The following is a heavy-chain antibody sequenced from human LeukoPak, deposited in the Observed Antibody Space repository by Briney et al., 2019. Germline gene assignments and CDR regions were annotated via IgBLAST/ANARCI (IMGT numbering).Heavy chain of an antibody. CDR1: GGSITSNDYY. Sequence: SETLSLTCAVSGGSITSNDYYWGWIRQPRGEGLEWIANIHFTGTTYYNPSLKSRVTISVDTSKNKFSLKLTSVTATDTAVYYCARPTIYGLGHAPALGSWGQGALVTVSS. V-gene: IGHV4-39*01. D-gene: IGHD3/OR15-3a*01. CDR2: IHFTGTT. J-gene: IGHJ5*02. CDR3: ARPTIYGLGHAPALGS.